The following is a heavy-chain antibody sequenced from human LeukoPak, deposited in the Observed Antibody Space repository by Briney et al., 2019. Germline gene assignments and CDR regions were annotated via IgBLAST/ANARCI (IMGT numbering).Heavy chain of an antibody. Sequence: SETLSLTCAVYGGSFSGYYWSWIRQPPGKGLEWIGEINHSGSTNYNPSLKSRVTISVDTSKNQFSLKLSSVTAADTAVYYRARGEMATNSSVRTGWFDPWGQGTLVTVSS. J-gene: IGHJ5*02. CDR3: ARGEMATNSSVRTGWFDP. CDR1: GGSFSGYY. CDR2: INHSGST. D-gene: IGHD5-24*01. V-gene: IGHV4-34*01.